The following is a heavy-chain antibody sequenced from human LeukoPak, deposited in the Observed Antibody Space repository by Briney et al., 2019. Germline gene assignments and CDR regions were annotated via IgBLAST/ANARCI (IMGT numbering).Heavy chain of an antibody. V-gene: IGHV4-34*01. J-gene: IGHJ4*02. CDR1: GGSFSGYY. CDR2: INHSGST. Sequence: SETLPLTCAVYGGSFSGYYWSWIRQPPGKGLEWIGEINHSGSTNYNPSLKSRVTISVDTSKNQFSLKLSSVTAADTAVYYCARAPEGQWLVLDYWGQGTLVTVSS. D-gene: IGHD6-19*01. CDR3: ARAPEGQWLVLDY.